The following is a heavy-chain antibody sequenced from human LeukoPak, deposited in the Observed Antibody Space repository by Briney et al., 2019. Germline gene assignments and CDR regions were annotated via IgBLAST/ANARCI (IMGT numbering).Heavy chain of an antibody. CDR1: GGTFSSYA. D-gene: IGHD2-2*01. V-gene: IGHV1-69*04. J-gene: IGHJ6*02. CDR3: AAPFCSSTSCPRYYYYGMDV. CDR2: IIPILGIA. Sequence: GASVTVSCKASGGTFSSYAISWVRQAPGQGLEWMGRIIPILGIANYAQKFQGRVTIPADKSMSTAYMELSSLRSEDTAVYYCAAPFCSSTSCPRYYYYGMDVWGQGTTVTVSS.